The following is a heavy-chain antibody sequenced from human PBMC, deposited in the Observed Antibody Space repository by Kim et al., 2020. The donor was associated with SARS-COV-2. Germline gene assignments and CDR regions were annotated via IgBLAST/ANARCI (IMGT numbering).Heavy chain of an antibody. CDR1: GFTFSSYG. CDR2: ISYDGSNK. D-gene: IGHD6-13*01. V-gene: IGHV3-33*05. Sequence: GRSLRLSCAASGFTFSSYGMHWVRQAPGKGLEWVAVISYDGSNKYYADSVKGRFTISRDNSKNTLYLQMNSLRAEDTAVYYCARDLIRGGAAAVNAFDI. J-gene: IGHJ3*02. CDR3: ARDLIRGGAAAVNAFDI.